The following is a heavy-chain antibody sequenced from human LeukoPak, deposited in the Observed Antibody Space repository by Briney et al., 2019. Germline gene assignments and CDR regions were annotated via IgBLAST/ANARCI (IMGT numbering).Heavy chain of an antibody. V-gene: IGHV3-30*19. J-gene: IGHJ5*02. Sequence: PGRSLRLSCAASGFTFSSYGMHWVRQAPGKGLEWVAFISFDGTKKYYADSLKGRFTISRDNSKNTLSLQMNSLRVEDTAVYYCASLATIIIVPTATPHDYFDPWGQGTVVTVSS. CDR2: ISFDGTKK. CDR3: ASLATIIIVPTATPHDYFDP. CDR1: GFTFSSYG. D-gene: IGHD2-2*01.